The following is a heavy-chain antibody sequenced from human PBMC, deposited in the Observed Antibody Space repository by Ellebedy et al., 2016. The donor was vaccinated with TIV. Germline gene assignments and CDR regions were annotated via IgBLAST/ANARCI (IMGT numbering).Heavy chain of an antibody. CDR3: ITGVGSRSSQGGS. V-gene: IGHV3-15*01. D-gene: IGHD1-26*01. CDR1: GFTFTYAW. Sequence: PGGSLRLSCAASGFTFTYAWMTWARQAPGKGLEWVGRITSKADGATTDYAAPVKGRFIISRDDSKSTLYLQMNSLKTEDTALYYCITGVGSRSSQGGSWGQGTLVTVSS. J-gene: IGHJ5*02. CDR2: ITSKADGATT.